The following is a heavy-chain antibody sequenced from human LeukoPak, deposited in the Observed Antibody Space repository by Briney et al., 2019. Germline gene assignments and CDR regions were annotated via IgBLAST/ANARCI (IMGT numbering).Heavy chain of an antibody. CDR3: AKDLSVFQWDPLLRDY. J-gene: IGHJ4*02. V-gene: IGHV3-23*01. CDR1: GFTFSSYA. CDR2: ISGSGGST. D-gene: IGHD1-26*01. Sequence: GGSLRLSCAASGFTFSSYAMSWVRQAPGKGLEWVSAISGSGGSTYYADSVKGRFTISRDNSKNTLYLQMNSLRAEDTAVYYCAKDLSVFQWDPLLRDYWGQGTLVTVSS.